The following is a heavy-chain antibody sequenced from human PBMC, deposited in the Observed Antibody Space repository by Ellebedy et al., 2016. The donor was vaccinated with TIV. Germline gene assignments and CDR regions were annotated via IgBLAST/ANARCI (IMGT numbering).Heavy chain of an antibody. CDR3: ARSSDHLTYYYDSSGYYFWFDP. J-gene: IGHJ5*02. V-gene: IGHV5-51*01. CDR2: IYPGDSDT. D-gene: IGHD3-22*01. Sequence: KVSCKGSGYSFTSYWIGWVRQMPGKGLEWMGIIYPGDSDTRYSPSFQGQVTISADKSISTAYLQWSSLKASDTAMYYCARSSDHLTYYYDSSGYYFWFDPWGQGTLVTVSS. CDR1: GYSFTSYW.